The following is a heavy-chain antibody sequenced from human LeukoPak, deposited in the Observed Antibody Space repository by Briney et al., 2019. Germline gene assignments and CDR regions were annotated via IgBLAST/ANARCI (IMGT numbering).Heavy chain of an antibody. D-gene: IGHD3-10*01. CDR3: ARVLGSGSHGTNYYYYMDV. CDR1: GFTVSSNY. Sequence: GGSLRLSCAASGFTVSSNYMSWVRQAPGKGLEWVSVIYSGGSTYYADSVKGRFTISRDNSKNTLYLQMNSLRAEDTAVYYCARVLGSGSHGTNYYYYMDVWGKGTTVTTSS. J-gene: IGHJ6*03. CDR2: IYSGGST. V-gene: IGHV3-66*01.